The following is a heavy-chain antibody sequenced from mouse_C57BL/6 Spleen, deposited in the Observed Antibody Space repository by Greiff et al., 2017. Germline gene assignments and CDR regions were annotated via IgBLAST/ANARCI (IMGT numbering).Heavy chain of an antibody. J-gene: IGHJ3*01. CDR1: GYSFTGYY. CDR3: AVYDGYYAY. Sequence: VHVKQSGPELVKPGASVKISCKASGYSFTGYYMNWVKQSPEKSLEWIGEINPSTGGTTYNQKFKAKATLTVDKSSSTAYMQLKSLTSEDSAVYYCAVYDGYYAYWGQGTLVTVSA. CDR2: INPSTGGT. V-gene: IGHV1-42*01. D-gene: IGHD2-3*01.